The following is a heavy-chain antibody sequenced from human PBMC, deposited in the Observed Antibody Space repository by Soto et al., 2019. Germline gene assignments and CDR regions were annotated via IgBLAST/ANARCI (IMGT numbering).Heavy chain of an antibody. V-gene: IGHV3-33*01. D-gene: IGHD5-18*01. Sequence: QVQLVESGGGVVQPGRSLRLSCAASGFTFSSYGMHWVRQAPGKGLEWVSAIWYDGSNKYYADSVKGRFTISRDNSKKTRYREMNSLIAEDTAVYFCARVPGRDRYGYGDIDYWGQGTLVTVSS. CDR1: GFTFSSYG. CDR2: IWYDGSNK. CDR3: ARVPGRDRYGYGDIDY. J-gene: IGHJ4*02.